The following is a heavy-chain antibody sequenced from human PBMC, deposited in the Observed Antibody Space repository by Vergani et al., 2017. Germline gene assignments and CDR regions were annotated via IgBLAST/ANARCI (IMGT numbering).Heavy chain of an antibody. V-gene: IGHV4-59*01. CDR2: IYYSGST. Sequence: QVQLQESGPGLVKPSETLSLTCTVSGGSISSYYWSWIRQPPGKGLEWIWYIYYSGSTNYNPSLKSRVTISVDTSKNQFSLKLSSVTAADTAVYYCARTTIFGVLRWFDPWGQGTLVTVSS. CDR3: ARTTIFGVLRWFDP. J-gene: IGHJ5*02. D-gene: IGHD3-3*01. CDR1: GGSISSYY.